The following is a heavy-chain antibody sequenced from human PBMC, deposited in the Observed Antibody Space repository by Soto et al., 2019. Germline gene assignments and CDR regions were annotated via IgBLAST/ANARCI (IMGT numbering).Heavy chain of an antibody. Sequence: PAESLKISCKGSGYIFTSYWIGWVRQMPGKGLEWMGIIYPGDSDTRYSPSFQGQVTISADKSISTADLQWSSLKASDTAMYYCGSMVYILSQKAVDIWGQGPMVPVSS. CDR3: GSMVYILSQKAVDI. J-gene: IGHJ3*02. CDR2: IYPGDSDT. D-gene: IGHD3-9*01. CDR1: GYIFTSYW. V-gene: IGHV5-51*01.